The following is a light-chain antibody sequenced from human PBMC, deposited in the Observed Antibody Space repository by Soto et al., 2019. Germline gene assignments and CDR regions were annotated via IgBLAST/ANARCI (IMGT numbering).Light chain of an antibody. CDR2: EVS. CDR3: SSYTGSSTPYV. V-gene: IGLV2-14*01. Sequence: QSALTQPASVSGSPGQSITISCTGTSSDVGGYNYVSWYQQHPGKAPKLMIYEVSNRPSGVSNRFSGSKSGNTASLTISGLQAEDDADYYCSSYTGSSTPYVFGTGTKLTV. J-gene: IGLJ1*01. CDR1: SSDVGGYNY.